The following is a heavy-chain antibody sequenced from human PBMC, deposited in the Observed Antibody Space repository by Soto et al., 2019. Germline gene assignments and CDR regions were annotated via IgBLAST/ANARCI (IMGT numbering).Heavy chain of an antibody. CDR2: INHSGST. V-gene: IGHV4-34*01. CDR3: ARGRLYGRSYYYGMDV. D-gene: IGHD3-16*01. CDR1: GGSFSGYY. J-gene: IGHJ6*02. Sequence: SEILSLTCAVYGGSFSGYYWSWIRQPPGKGLEWIGEINHSGSTNYNPSLKSRVTISVDTSKNQFSLKLSSVTAADTAVYYCARGRLYGRSYYYGMDVWGQGTTVT.